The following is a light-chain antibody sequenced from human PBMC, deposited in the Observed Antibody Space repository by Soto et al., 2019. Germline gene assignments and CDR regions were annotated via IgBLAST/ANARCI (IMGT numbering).Light chain of an antibody. CDR3: PDSSSYSEP. J-gene: IGKJ1*01. Sequence: IQLTQSPSTLSGSVGDRVTITCRASQTISSWLAWYQQKPGKAPKLLIYKASTLKSGFPTRFSGSGSGTEFTLTVSSLQADDVARYYCPDSSSYSEPFGHGAKADIK. V-gene: IGKV1-5*03. CDR2: KAS. CDR1: QTISSW.